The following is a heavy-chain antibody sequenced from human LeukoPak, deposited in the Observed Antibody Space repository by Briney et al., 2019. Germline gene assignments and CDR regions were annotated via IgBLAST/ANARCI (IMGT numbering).Heavy chain of an antibody. V-gene: IGHV3-7*01. D-gene: IGHD2-15*01. Sequence: PGGSLRLSCAASGFTFRTYWMSWVRQAPGKGLEWVANIKQEGNEKYCVYCVKGRFTIPRDNAKNSLDLKMNSLRAEDTAVYYCAREQDREAAATVIGDSWGQGTLVTVSS. CDR2: IKQEGNEK. J-gene: IGHJ4*02. CDR1: GFTFRTYW. CDR3: AREQDREAAATVIGDS.